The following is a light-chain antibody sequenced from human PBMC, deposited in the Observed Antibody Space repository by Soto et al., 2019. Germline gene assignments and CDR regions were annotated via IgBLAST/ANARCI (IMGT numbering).Light chain of an antibody. V-gene: IGKV3-15*01. CDR2: GAS. J-gene: IGKJ3*01. CDR3: HQYNNWPHT. Sequence: EIVMTQSPATLSVSPGERATLSCRASQSVSSNLAWYQQKPGQAPRLLIYGASTRATGIPARFSGSGSGTEFTLTISSLQSEDFAVYYCHQYNNWPHTFGPGTKVDIK. CDR1: QSVSSN.